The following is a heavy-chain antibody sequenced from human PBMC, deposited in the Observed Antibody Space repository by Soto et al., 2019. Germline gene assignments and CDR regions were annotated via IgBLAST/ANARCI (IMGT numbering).Heavy chain of an antibody. D-gene: IGHD2-21*01. Sequence: GALRRSGVASGLTFSSDAMSWVRQAPGKGLEWVSTISDGGNSTYSADSVKGRFTISRDNSKNMLYLQMNSLRAEDTAVYYCARHRSGAPLWPQDDFAYSRQGT. V-gene: IGHV3-23*01. J-gene: IGHJ4*02. CDR1: GLTFSSDA. CDR3: ARHRSGAPLWPQDDFAY. CDR2: ISDGGNST.